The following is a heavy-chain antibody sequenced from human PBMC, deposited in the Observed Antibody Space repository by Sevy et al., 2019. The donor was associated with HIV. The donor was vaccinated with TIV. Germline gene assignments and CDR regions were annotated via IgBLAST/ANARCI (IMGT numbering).Heavy chain of an antibody. Sequence: SQTLSLTCAISGDSVSSNSAAWNWIRQSPSRGLEWLGRTYYRSKWYNDYAVSVKSRITINPDTSKNQFSLQLNSVTPEDTAVYYCARVRTRRVPCGYSYTDAFDIWGQGTMVTVSS. J-gene: IGHJ3*02. D-gene: IGHD5-18*01. CDR1: GDSVSSNSAA. V-gene: IGHV6-1*01. CDR3: ARVRTRRVPCGYSYTDAFDI. CDR2: TYYRSKWYN.